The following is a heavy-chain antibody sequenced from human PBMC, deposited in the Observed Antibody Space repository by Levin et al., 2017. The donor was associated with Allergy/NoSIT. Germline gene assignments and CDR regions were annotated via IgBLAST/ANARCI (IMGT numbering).Heavy chain of an antibody. D-gene: IGHD4-17*01. J-gene: IGHJ6*02. CDR2: IYYSGST. V-gene: IGHV4-61*01. CDR1: GGSVSSGSYY. Sequence: GSLRLSCTVSGGSVSSGSYYWSWIRQPPGKGLEWIGYIYYSGSTNYNPSLKSRVTISVDTSKNQFSLKLSSVTAADTAVYYCAREWTLRGYYYYGMDVWGQGTTVTVSS. CDR3: AREWTLRGYYYYGMDV.